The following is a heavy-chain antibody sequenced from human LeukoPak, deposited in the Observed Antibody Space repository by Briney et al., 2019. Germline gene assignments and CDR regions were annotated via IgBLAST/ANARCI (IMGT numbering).Heavy chain of an antibody. Sequence: GGSLRLTCAASGFTFSKTWMSWVRQTPEKGLEWVANIKEDGSAEYYVDSVKGRFTISRDNARNSLYLQMNSLRAEDTAIYYCAKDDDGYYWGQGILVTVSS. V-gene: IGHV3-7*04. CDR2: IKEDGSAE. CDR1: GFTFSKTW. J-gene: IGHJ4*02. D-gene: IGHD3-3*01. CDR3: AKDDDGYY.